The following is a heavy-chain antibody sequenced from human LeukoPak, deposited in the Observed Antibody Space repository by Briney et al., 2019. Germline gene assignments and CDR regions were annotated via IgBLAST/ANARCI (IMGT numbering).Heavy chain of an antibody. D-gene: IGHD3-22*01. CDR1: GFTFSSYA. CDR2: ISGSGGST. CDR3: AKDPTWHYYDSSGYYDY. V-gene: IGHV3-23*01. Sequence: GGSLRLSCAASGFTFSSYAMSWVRQAPGKGLEWVSAISGSGGSTDYADSVKGRFTISRGNSKNTLYLQMNSLRAEDTAVYYCAKDPTWHYYDSSGYYDYWGQGTLVTVSS. J-gene: IGHJ4*02.